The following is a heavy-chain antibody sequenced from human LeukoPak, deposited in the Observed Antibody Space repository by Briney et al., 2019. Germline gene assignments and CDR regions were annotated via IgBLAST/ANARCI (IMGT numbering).Heavy chain of an antibody. Sequence: GGSLRLSCATSGFSFDDYAFHWVRQVPGKGLEWVSLISRDGGTTFYGDSVKGRFTISRDNSKNSLYMQMNSLKTEDSALYYCTKESSGSYENWGQGTLVTVSS. V-gene: IGHV3-43*02. CDR2: ISRDGGTT. CDR3: TKESSGSYEN. D-gene: IGHD3-10*01. CDR1: GFSFDDYA. J-gene: IGHJ4*02.